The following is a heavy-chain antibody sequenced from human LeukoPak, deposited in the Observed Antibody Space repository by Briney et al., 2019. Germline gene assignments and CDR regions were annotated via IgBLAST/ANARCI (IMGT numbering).Heavy chain of an antibody. J-gene: IGHJ4*02. CDR2: IYWDEDK. D-gene: IGHD3-22*01. CDR3: AHRPNDYDSGGYPKYYFDY. Sequence: SGPTLVKPTHTLTLTCTFSGFSLSTTGVGVGWIRQPPGKALEWLALIYWDEDKHYSPSLKSRLTITKDTSKNQVVLTVSNMDPVDTATYYCAHRPNDYDSGGYPKYYFDYWGQGTLVTVPS. CDR1: GFSLSTTGVG. V-gene: IGHV2-5*02.